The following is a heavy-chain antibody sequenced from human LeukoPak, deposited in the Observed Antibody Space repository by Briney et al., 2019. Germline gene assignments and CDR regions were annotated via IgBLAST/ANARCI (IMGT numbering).Heavy chain of an antibody. J-gene: IGHJ1*01. Sequence: GGSLRLSCAAAGFTFSNYWMHWVRQTPGKGLAWASRIKSDGRTNYADSVKGRFTISRDNAKNTVSLQMNSLRAEDTGVYYCARAPSEIGGYYPEYFRHWGQGTLVTVSS. D-gene: IGHD3-22*01. V-gene: IGHV3-74*01. CDR3: ARAPSEIGGYYPEYFRH. CDR2: IKSDGRT. CDR1: GFTFSNYW.